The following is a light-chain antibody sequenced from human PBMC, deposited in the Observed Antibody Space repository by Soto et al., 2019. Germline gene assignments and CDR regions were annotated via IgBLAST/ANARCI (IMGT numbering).Light chain of an antibody. CDR3: QHYNSYSEA. CDR1: QTISSW. Sequence: DIQMTQSPSTLSGSVGDRVTITCRASQTISSWLAWYQQKPGKAPKLLIYKASTLKSGVPSRFSGSGSGTEFTLTISSLQPYDFATYYCQHYNSYSEAFGQGTKVDNK. J-gene: IGKJ1*01. CDR2: KAS. V-gene: IGKV1-5*03.